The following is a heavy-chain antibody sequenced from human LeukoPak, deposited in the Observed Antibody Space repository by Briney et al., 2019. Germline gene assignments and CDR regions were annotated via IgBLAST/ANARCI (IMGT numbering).Heavy chain of an antibody. V-gene: IGHV4-38-2*02. CDR2: IYHSGST. Sequence: PSETLSLTCTVSGFSISSDYYWGWIRQPPGKGLEWIGSIYHSGSTYYNPPLKSRVTISVDTSKNQFSLKLSSVTAADTAVYYCASPSTIGYSSAWYVLADAFDIWGQGTMVTVSS. J-gene: IGHJ3*02. CDR1: GFSISSDYY. D-gene: IGHD6-19*01. CDR3: ASPSTIGYSSAWYVLADAFDI.